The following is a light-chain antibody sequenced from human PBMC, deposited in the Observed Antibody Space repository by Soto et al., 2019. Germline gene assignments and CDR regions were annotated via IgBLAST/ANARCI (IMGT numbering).Light chain of an antibody. J-gene: IGLJ2*01. Sequence: QLVLTQPPSASGSPGQSVTISCTGTSSDVGGYNYVSWYQQHPGKAPKLMIYEVTKRPSGVPDRFSGSKSGNTASLTVSGLQAEDEAVYYCSSYAGSNQAVVFGGGTKLTVL. CDR3: SSYAGSNQAVV. V-gene: IGLV2-8*01. CDR2: EVT. CDR1: SSDVGGYNY.